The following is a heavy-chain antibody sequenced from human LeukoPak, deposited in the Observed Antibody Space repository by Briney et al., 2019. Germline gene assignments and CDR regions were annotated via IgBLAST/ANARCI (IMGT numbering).Heavy chain of an antibody. CDR1: GFTFIIYA. D-gene: IGHD3-22*01. CDR3: AKPQGAPITMISVMPD. CDR2: ISGSGGST. J-gene: IGHJ4*02. Sequence: GGSLRLSCAASGFTFIIYAMSWVRQAPGKGREWGSAISGSGGSTYYADSVKGRFTISRNNSKNTLYLQMNSMSAEATAVSYCAKPQGAPITMISVMPDWGQGTLVTVSS. V-gene: IGHV3-23*01.